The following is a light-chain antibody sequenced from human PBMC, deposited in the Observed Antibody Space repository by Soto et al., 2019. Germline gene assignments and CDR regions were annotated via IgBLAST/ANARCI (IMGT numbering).Light chain of an antibody. V-gene: IGKV3-20*01. Sequence: EIVLTQSPGTLSLSPGERATLSCRASQSVSSSDLAWYQQKPGQAPRLLIYGASSRATGIPDRFSGSGSGTDFTLTISRLEPEDFSVYYCQPYGSSPLTFGQGTKVEIK. CDR1: QSVSSSD. CDR3: QPYGSSPLT. CDR2: GAS. J-gene: IGKJ1*01.